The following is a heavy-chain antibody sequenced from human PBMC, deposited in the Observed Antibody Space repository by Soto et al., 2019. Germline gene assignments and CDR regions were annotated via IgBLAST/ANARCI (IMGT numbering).Heavy chain of an antibody. D-gene: IGHD4-17*01. CDR3: ARGSPYGDYGNYYYYYGMDV. CDR2: IYYSGST. V-gene: IGHV4-59*01. CDR1: GCSIISYY. Sequence: SEPLSLTCTVPGCSIISYYWSRIRQPPGKGLDWIGYIYYSGSTNHNPSLKSRVTISVDTSKNQFSLKLSSVTAADTAVYYCARGSPYGDYGNYYYYYGMDVWGQGTTVTVSS. J-gene: IGHJ6*02.